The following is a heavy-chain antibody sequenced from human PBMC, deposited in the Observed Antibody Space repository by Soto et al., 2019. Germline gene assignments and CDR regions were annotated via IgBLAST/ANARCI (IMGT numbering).Heavy chain of an antibody. Sequence: GGSLRLSCAASGFTFSSYWMSWVRQAPGKGLEWVANIKQDGSEKYYVDSVKGRFTISRDNAKNSLYLQMNSLKTEDTAVYYCTTDRVYSPVDYGGKGTLVTVS. CDR3: TTDRVYSPVDY. CDR1: GFTFSSYW. CDR2: IKQDGSEK. D-gene: IGHD4-4*01. V-gene: IGHV3-7*03. J-gene: IGHJ4*02.